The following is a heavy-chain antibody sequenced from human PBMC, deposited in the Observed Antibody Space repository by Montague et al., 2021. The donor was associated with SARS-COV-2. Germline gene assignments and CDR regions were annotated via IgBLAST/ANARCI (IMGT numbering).Heavy chain of an antibody. J-gene: IGHJ2*01. V-gene: IGHV4-59*01. CDR2: SYFSGST. Sequence: SETLSLTCTVSGGSISSYYWSWIRQPPAKALERIGYSYFSGSTNYNPYPTSQVTISVDTSKNQFSLKLTSVTAADTAVYFCARESDSFPSGTKSFDLWGRGTLVTVSS. CDR1: GGSISSYY. D-gene: IGHD5-18*01. CDR3: ARESDSFPSGTKSFDL.